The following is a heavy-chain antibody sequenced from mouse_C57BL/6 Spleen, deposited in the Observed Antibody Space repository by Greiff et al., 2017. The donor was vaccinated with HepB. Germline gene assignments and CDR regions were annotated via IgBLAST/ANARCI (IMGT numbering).Heavy chain of an antibody. J-gene: IGHJ2*01. CDR1: GYTFTDYY. CDR2: INPYNGGT. V-gene: IGHV1-19*01. Sequence: VQLQQSGPVLVKPGASVKMSCKASGYTFTDYYMNWVKQSHGKSLEWIGVINPYNGGTSYNQKFKGKATLTVDKSSSTAYMELNSLTSEDSAVYYCARSVDSSGSYYFDYWGQGTTLTVSS. CDR3: ARSVDSSGSYYFDY. D-gene: IGHD3-2*02.